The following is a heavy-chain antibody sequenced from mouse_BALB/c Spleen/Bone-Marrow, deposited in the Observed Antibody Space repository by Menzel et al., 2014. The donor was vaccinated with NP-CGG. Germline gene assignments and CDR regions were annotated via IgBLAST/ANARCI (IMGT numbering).Heavy chain of an antibody. V-gene: IGHV2-6-7*01. CDR3: ARELGHYAMDY. J-gene: IGHJ4*01. CDR2: IWGDGST. D-gene: IGHD4-1*01. Sequence: VKLMESGPGLVAPSQSLSITCTVSGFSLTGYGVNWVRQPPGKGLEWLGMIWGDGSTDYNSALKSRLSISKDNSKSXVFLKVNSLQTDDTARYYCARELGHYAMDYWGQGTSVTVSS. CDR1: GFSLTGYG.